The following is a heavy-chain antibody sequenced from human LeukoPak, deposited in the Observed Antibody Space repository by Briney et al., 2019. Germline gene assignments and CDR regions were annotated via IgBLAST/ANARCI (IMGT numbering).Heavy chain of an antibody. J-gene: IGHJ3*02. CDR2: INPNSGGT. Sequence: ASVKVSCKVSGYTLTELSMHWVRQAPGKGLEWMGWINPNSGGTNYAQKFQGRVTMTRDTSISTAYMELSRLRSDDTAVYYCARDRGAARQLDAFDIWGQGTMVTVSS. CDR1: GYTLTELS. CDR3: ARDRGAARQLDAFDI. V-gene: IGHV1-2*02. D-gene: IGHD6-6*01.